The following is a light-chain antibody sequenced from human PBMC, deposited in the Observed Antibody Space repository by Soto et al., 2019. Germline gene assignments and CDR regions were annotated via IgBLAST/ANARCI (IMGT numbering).Light chain of an antibody. V-gene: IGKV1D-13*01. J-gene: IGKJ5*01. Sequence: IQLTQSPSSLPVSVGDRVTITCRASQGISSALAWYQQKPGKAPKLLIYDASSLESGVPSRFSGSGSGTDFTLTVSSLQPEDFATYYCQQFHNYPPITFGQGTRLEIK. CDR3: QQFHNYPPIT. CDR2: DAS. CDR1: QGISSA.